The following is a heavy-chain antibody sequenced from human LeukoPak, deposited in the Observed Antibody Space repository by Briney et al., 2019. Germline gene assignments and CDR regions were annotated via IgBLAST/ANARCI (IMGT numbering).Heavy chain of an antibody. CDR3: VRDLYWGGSDY. Sequence: GRSLRLSCAASGFTFSSYWMYWVRQAPGKGLVWVSRINGDGSRISYADSVQGRFTISRDNAKNTLSLQMHSLRAEDTAVYYCVRDLYWGGSDYWGQGTLVTVSS. D-gene: IGHD2-8*02. J-gene: IGHJ4*02. V-gene: IGHV3-74*01. CDR2: INGDGSRI. CDR1: GFTFSSYW.